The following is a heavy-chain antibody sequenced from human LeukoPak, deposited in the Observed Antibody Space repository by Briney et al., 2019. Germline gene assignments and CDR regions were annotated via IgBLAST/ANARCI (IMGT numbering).Heavy chain of an antibody. Sequence: GASVKVSCKVSGYTLTELSMHWVRQAPGKGLEWMGGFDPEDGETIYAQKFQGRVTMTEDTSTDTAYMELSSLRSEDTAVYYCATGLAAAGTGSQYYYYYYMDVRGKGTTVTVSS. V-gene: IGHV1-24*01. CDR3: ATGLAAAGTGSQYYYYYYMDV. J-gene: IGHJ6*03. D-gene: IGHD6-13*01. CDR1: GYTLTELS. CDR2: FDPEDGET.